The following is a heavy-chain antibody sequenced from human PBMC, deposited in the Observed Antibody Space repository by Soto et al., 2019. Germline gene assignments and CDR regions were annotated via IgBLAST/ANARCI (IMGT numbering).Heavy chain of an antibody. D-gene: IGHD3-3*01. V-gene: IGHV3-9*01. Sequence: EVQLVESGGGMVQPGRSLRLSCAGSGFTFGDYAMHWVRQAPGKGLEWVSGLSWNSGSIGYADSVKGRFTISRDNAKNSLYLQMNSLRPEDTALYYCAKDIGVFGVAPRGTQYGMDVWGQGTTVTVFS. CDR3: AKDIGVFGVAPRGTQYGMDV. CDR2: LSWNSGSI. CDR1: GFTFGDYA. J-gene: IGHJ6*02.